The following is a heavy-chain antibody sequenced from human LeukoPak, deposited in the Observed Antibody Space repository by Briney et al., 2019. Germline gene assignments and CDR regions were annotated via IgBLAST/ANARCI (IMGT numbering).Heavy chain of an antibody. CDR2: VRSKDDGYTT. CDR1: GFIVSGSP. V-gene: IGHV3-73*01. D-gene: IGHD3/OR15-3a*01. CDR3: TRQPQGTGTVDY. Sequence: GGSLRLSCASSGFIVSGSPIHWVRQASGHGLEWVGRVRSKDDGYTTGYAASVKGRYNICRDDSKDMVYLQMNSVKPEDTAVYYCTRQPQGTGTVDYWGQGTVVSVSS. J-gene: IGHJ4*01.